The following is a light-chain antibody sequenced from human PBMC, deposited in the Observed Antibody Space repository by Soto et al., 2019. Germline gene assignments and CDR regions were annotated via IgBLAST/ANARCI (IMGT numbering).Light chain of an antibody. Sequence: DIQMTQSPASLSASVGDRVTITCRASQAINKNLNWYRHKLGKAPELLIYDASDSQAGVPSRFSGSGSGADFTLNISGLQPEDFATYYCQQSYNSPYTFGQGTKLEIK. CDR3: QQSYNSPYT. V-gene: IGKV1-39*01. CDR2: DAS. CDR1: QAINKN. J-gene: IGKJ2*01.